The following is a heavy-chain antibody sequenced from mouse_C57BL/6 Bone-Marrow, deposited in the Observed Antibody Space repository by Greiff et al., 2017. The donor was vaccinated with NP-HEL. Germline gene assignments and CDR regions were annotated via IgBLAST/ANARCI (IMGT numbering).Heavy chain of an antibody. CDR3: TVYYSNLEAWFAY. CDR1: GFTFSDAW. D-gene: IGHD2-5*01. CDR2: IRNKANNHAT. V-gene: IGHV6-6*01. J-gene: IGHJ3*01. Sequence: EVKLVESGGGLVQPGGSMKLSCAASGFTFSDAWMDWVRQSPEKGLEWVAEIRNKANNHATYYAESVKGRFTISRDDSKSSVYLQMNSLRAEDTGIYYCTVYYSNLEAWFAYWGQGTLVTVSA.